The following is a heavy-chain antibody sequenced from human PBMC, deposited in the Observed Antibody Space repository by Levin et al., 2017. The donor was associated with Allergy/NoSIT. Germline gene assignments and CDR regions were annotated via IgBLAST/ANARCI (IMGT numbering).Heavy chain of an antibody. V-gene: IGHV3-30*04. Sequence: GGSLRLSCAASGFTFSNYAMLWVRKAPGKGLVWVAAVSYDGINKYYADSVKGRFTISRDNSKNTVYLQLNSLRPEDTAVYYCARDWWDLPKSHFDLWGQGTLVSVSS. J-gene: IGHJ4*02. CDR3: ARDWWDLPKSHFDL. CDR2: VSYDGINK. CDR1: GFTFSNYA. D-gene: IGHD1-26*01.